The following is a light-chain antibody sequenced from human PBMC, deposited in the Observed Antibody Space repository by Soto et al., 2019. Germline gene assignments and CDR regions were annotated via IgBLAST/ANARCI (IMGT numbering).Light chain of an antibody. J-gene: IGLJ2*01. CDR1: SSDVGGYNY. CDR2: DVS. V-gene: IGLV2-14*01. CDR3: SSYTSSSTLV. Sequence: QSALTQPASVSGSPGQSITISCTGNSSDVGGYNYVSWYQQHPGKAPKLMIYDVSNRPSGVSNRFSGSKSGNTASLTISGLQGEDEADYSCSSYTSSSTLVFGGGTKLTVL.